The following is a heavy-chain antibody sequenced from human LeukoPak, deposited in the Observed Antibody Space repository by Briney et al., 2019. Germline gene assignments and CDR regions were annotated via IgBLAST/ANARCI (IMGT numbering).Heavy chain of an antibody. CDR1: GFTITNYW. D-gene: IGHD5-18*01. Sequence: GGSLRLSCAASGFTITNYWMSWVRQAPGKGPEWVANIKQDGSGEYYADSVKGRFTISRDNGKNSLNLQMNSLRAEDTAVYYCARWAGVTDYWGQGTLVTVSS. CDR3: ARWAGVTDY. J-gene: IGHJ4*02. CDR2: IKQDGSGE. V-gene: IGHV3-7*01.